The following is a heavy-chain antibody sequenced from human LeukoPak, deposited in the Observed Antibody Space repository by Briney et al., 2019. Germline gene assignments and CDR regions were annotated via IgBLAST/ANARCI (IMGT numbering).Heavy chain of an antibody. V-gene: IGHV4-31*03. CDR3: ARDQVGELRPLAFDI. CDR1: GGSIGSGGYY. D-gene: IGHD1-7*01. Sequence: PSQTLSLTCTVSGGSIGSGGYYWSWIRRHPGKGLEWIGYIYYSGSTYYNPSLKSRVTISVDTSKNQFSLKLSSVTAADTAVYYCARDQVGELRPLAFDIWGQGTMVTVSS. CDR2: IYYSGST. J-gene: IGHJ3*02.